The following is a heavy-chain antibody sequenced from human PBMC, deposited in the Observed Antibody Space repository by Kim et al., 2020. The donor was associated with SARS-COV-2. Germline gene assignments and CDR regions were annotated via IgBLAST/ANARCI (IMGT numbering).Heavy chain of an antibody. CDR3: ATALYSNYYGSGSYYHNWFDP. D-gene: IGHD3-10*01. CDR2: FDPEDGET. Sequence: ASVKVSCKVSGYTLTELSMHWVRQAPGKGLEWMGGFDPEDGETIYAQKFQGRVTMTEDTSTDTAYMELSSLRSEDTAVYYCATALYSNYYGSGSYYHNWFDPWGQGTLVTVSS. V-gene: IGHV1-24*01. CDR1: GYTLTELS. J-gene: IGHJ5*02.